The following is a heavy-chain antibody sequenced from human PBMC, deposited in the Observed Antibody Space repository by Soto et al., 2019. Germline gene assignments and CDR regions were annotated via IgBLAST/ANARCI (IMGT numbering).Heavy chain of an antibody. CDR2: ISSTGKNI. J-gene: IGHJ4*02. V-gene: IGHV3-11*01. CDR3: GRSHGAGSY. Sequence: QVRLVESGGDLVKPGESLRLSCVASGFTFIDYYMNWVRQAPGKGLEWISYISSTGKNIYYSDSVKGRFIVSRDNAKNSLFLQMNSRTADDTAVYYCGRSHGAGSYWGQGTRVTVSS. D-gene: IGHD4-17*01. CDR1: GFTFIDYY.